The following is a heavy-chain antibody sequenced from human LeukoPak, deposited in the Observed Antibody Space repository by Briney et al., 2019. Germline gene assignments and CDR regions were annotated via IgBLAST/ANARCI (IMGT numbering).Heavy chain of an antibody. J-gene: IGHJ4*02. CDR1: GFIFNTYA. CDR3: AKTTVGYSSGRYPGWPADS. Sequence: GGSLRLSCEASGFIFNTYAIYWVRQAPGKGLEWVSGICGSGGCTYYADSVKGRFIISRDNSKNTVYLQMNSLTADDTAVYYCAKTTVGYSSGRYPGWPADSWGQGALVTVSS. CDR2: ICGSGGCT. D-gene: IGHD6-19*01. V-gene: IGHV3-23*01.